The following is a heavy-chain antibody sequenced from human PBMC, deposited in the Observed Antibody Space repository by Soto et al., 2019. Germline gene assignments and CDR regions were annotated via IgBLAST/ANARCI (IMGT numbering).Heavy chain of an antibody. Sequence: PGGSLRLSCAASGFTFSGYGMHWVRQAPGKGLEWVACIYYDGSNKYYADSVKGRFTISRDNSKNTLFLQMNSLRAEDTAVYYCDRGPDSGSPIDYWGQGTLVTVSS. CDR2: IYYDGSNK. D-gene: IGHD1-26*01. CDR3: DRGPDSGSPIDY. V-gene: IGHV3-33*01. CDR1: GFTFSGYG. J-gene: IGHJ4*02.